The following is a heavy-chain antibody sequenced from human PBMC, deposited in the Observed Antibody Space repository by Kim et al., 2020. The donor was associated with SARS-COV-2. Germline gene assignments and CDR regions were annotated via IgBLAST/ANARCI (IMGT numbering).Heavy chain of an antibody. CDR3: ATLRGGYSGYSDY. Sequence: GGSLRLSCAASGCACRNYGMHWVRQAPGKGLEWVAVISYDGSNKYYADSGKGRFTISRDNSKNTLYLQMNSLRVEDTAVYYCATLRGGYSGYSDYWGQGTLVTVSS. CDR1: GCACRNYG. V-gene: IGHV3-30*03. D-gene: IGHD5-12*01. CDR2: ISYDGSNK. J-gene: IGHJ4*02.